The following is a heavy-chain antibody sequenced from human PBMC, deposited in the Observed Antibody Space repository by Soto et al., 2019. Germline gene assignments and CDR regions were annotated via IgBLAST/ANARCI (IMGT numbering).Heavy chain of an antibody. CDR2: IFYSGTT. J-gene: IGHJ4*02. Sequence: PSETLSLTCTVSGGSISSGGYFWSWIRQPPGKGLEWIGNIFYSGTTYYNPSLKSRVTISVDTSKNQFSLKLSSVTAADTAVYYCARNYGGNVEYWGQGTLVTVS. CDR1: GGSISSGGYF. CDR3: ARNYGGNVEY. D-gene: IGHD4-17*01. V-gene: IGHV4-31*03.